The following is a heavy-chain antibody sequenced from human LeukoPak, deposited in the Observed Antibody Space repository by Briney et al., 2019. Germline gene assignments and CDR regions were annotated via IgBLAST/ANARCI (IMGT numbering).Heavy chain of an antibody. J-gene: IGHJ4*02. V-gene: IGHV4-39*01. D-gene: IGHD4-17*01. CDR1: GGSISGSNYY. CDR2: IIYSGTT. CDR3: ARGFGDHRIDY. Sequence: SETLSLTCTVSGGSISGSNYYWGWVRQSPEKGLEWIGSIIYSGTTHYDPSLRSRVTISVDTSKSQFSLRLTSVTAADTAVYYCARGFGDHRIDYWGQGTLVTVSS.